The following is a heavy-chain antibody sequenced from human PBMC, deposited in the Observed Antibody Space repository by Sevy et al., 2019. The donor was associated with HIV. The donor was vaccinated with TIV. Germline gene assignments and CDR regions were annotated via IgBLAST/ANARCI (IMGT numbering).Heavy chain of an antibody. V-gene: IGHV1-18*04. J-gene: IGHJ6*03. D-gene: IGHD6-6*01. CDR1: GYTFTSYG. CDR3: ARDRIAARPYYYYYYMDV. Sequence: ASVKVSCKASGYTFTSYGISWVRQAPGQGLEWMGWISAYNGNTNYAQKLQGRVTMTTDTSTSTAYMELRSLRSDDTAVYYSARDRIAARPYYYYYYMDVWGKGTTVTVSS. CDR2: ISAYNGNT.